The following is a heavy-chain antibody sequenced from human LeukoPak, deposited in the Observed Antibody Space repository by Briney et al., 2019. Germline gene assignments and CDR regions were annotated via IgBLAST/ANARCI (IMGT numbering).Heavy chain of an antibody. CDR3: ARETGYSTSWYAYYFDY. CDR2: ISSSGSTI. CDR1: GFTFSDYY. D-gene: IGHD6-13*01. J-gene: IGHJ4*02. Sequence: GGSLRLSCAAPGFTFSDYYMSWIRQAPGKGLEWVSYISSSGSTIYYADSVKGRFTISRDNAKNSLYLQMNSLRAEDTAVYYCARETGYSTSWYAYYFDYWGQGTLVTVAS. V-gene: IGHV3-11*01.